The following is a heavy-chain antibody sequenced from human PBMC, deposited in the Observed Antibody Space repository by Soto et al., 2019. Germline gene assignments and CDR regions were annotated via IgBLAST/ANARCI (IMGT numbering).Heavy chain of an antibody. CDR1: GFTFSSYW. J-gene: IGHJ4*02. CDR3: ARVSGYGDYMGGFDY. Sequence: GGSLRLSCAASGFTFSSYWMSWVRQAPGKGLEWVANIKQDGSEKYYVDSVKGRFTISRDNAKNSLYLQMNSLRAEDTAVYYCARVSGYGDYMGGFDYWGQGTLVTVSS. D-gene: IGHD4-17*01. CDR2: IKQDGSEK. V-gene: IGHV3-7*05.